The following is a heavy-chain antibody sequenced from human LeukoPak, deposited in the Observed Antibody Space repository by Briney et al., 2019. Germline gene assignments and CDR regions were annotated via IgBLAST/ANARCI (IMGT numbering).Heavy chain of an antibody. J-gene: IGHJ4*02. CDR1: GFAFGSYW. V-gene: IGHV3-7*03. CDR2: IKYDEIEK. D-gene: IGHD5-18*01. Sequence: GGSLRLSCAASGFAFGSYWMSWVRQAPGKGLEWVANIKYDEIEKYHVDSVKGRFTISRDNAKNSLYLQMNGLRAEDTAVYYCARDTGALVTHFDYWGQGTLVTVSS. CDR3: ARDTGALVTHFDY.